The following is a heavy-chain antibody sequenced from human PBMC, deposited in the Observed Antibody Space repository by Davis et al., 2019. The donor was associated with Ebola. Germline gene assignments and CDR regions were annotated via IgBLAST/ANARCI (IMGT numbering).Heavy chain of an antibody. D-gene: IGHD6-19*01. Sequence: MPSETLSLTCTVSGGSISGFYCSWLRQPPGKGLEWIGYVYYSGSTKYNPSLNSRVTTSVDRPKNQFSLKLSSVTAADTAVYYCARGPIAVAGKEFDYWGQGTLVTVSS. CDR1: GGSISGFY. V-gene: IGHV4-59*01. J-gene: IGHJ4*02. CDR2: VYYSGST. CDR3: ARGPIAVAGKEFDY.